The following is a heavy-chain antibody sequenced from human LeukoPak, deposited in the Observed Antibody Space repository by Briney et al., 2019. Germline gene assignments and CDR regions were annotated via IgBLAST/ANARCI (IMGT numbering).Heavy chain of an antibody. CDR2: IFYDGSNK. CDR3: ARVYSNSPEYGMDV. J-gene: IGHJ6*02. D-gene: IGHD4-11*01. CDR1: GFTFSSYG. V-gene: IGHV3-33*08. Sequence: GSLRLSCAASGFTFSSYGMHWVRQAPGKGLEWVTVIFYDGSNKYYADSVKGRFSISRDNSKNTLYLQMNSLRAEDTAVYYCARVYSNSPEYGMDVWGQGTTITVSS.